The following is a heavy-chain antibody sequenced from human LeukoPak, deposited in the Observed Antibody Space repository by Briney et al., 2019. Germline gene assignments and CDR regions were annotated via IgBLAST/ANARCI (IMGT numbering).Heavy chain of an antibody. Sequence: SETLSLTCTVSGASISAHYWSWIRQPPGKGLEWIGYIYNSGSSNYNPSLKSRFTISVDTSKTQFSLKLSSVTAADTAVYYCARDNRWLQPSTYYYYGMDVWGQGTTVTVSS. J-gene: IGHJ6*02. CDR1: GASISAHY. V-gene: IGHV4-59*11. D-gene: IGHD5-24*01. CDR3: ARDNRWLQPSTYYYYGMDV. CDR2: IYNSGSS.